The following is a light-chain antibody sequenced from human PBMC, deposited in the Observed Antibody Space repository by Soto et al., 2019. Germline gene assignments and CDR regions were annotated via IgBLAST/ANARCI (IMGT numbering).Light chain of an antibody. J-gene: IGKJ5*01. V-gene: IGKV2-28*01. CDR1: RGLLHLNGYNY. CDR3: MQSTQLPPT. Sequence: IEMTQSPLSLSVTPGEPASISCRSSRGLLHLNGYNYLDWYLQKPGQSPQLLIYLGSNRASGVPDRFSGSGSGTDFTLEISRVETDDVGIYYCMQSTQLPPTFGQGTRLEL. CDR2: LGS.